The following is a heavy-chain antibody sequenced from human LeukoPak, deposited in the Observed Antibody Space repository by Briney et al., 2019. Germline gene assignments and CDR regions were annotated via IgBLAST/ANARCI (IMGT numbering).Heavy chain of an antibody. CDR1: GFTFSDYY. Sequence: SGGSLRLSCAVSGFTFSDYYMSRIRQAPGKGLEWVSYISSGGSTISHADSVKGRFTISRDNAENSLYLQMNSLRAEDTAVYYCAKNEGYDYIWGSYRSGFDYWGQGTLVTVSS. D-gene: IGHD3-16*02. V-gene: IGHV3-11*01. J-gene: IGHJ4*02. CDR2: ISSGGSTI. CDR3: AKNEGYDYIWGSYRSGFDY.